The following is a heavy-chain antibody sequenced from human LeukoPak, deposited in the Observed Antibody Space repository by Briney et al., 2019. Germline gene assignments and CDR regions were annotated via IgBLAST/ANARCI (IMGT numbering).Heavy chain of an antibody. Sequence: GGSLRLSCAASGFTFSSYGMHWVRQAPGKGLEWVAFIRYDGSNKYYADSVKGRFTISRDNSKNTLYLQMNSLRAEDTAVYYCAKDRYYYGSGSYYNGFDYWGQGTLVTVSS. D-gene: IGHD3-10*01. CDR3: AKDRYYYGSGSYYNGFDY. J-gene: IGHJ4*02. CDR1: GFTFSSYG. V-gene: IGHV3-30*02. CDR2: IRYDGSNK.